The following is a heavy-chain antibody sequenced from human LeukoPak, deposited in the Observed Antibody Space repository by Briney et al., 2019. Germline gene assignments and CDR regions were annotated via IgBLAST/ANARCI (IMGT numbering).Heavy chain of an antibody. CDR1: GFSFSFYT. Sequence: GGSLRLSCVASGFSFSFYTMHWVRQAPGKGLEWVAGMSFDGNKKYYADSVKGRFTISRDNSKNTLYLQMNSLRAEDTAVYYCARYAYYYASGSYPSTERVFDYWGQGTLVTVSS. V-gene: IGHV3-30*04. CDR2: MSFDGNKK. J-gene: IGHJ4*02. CDR3: ARYAYYYASGSYPSTERVFDY. D-gene: IGHD3-10*01.